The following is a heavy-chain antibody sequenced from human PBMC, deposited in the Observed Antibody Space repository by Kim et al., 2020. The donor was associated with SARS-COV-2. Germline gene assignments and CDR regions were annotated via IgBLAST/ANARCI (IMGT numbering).Heavy chain of an antibody. D-gene: IGHD2-2*01. J-gene: IGHJ4*01. Sequence: ASVKVSCKASGYTFSNSGIGWVRQAPGQGLEWVGWISGYNGNTNYAQKLQGRVTMTTDTSTSTAYMELRSLRSDDTAVYYCAKVNPKELGYCTSSSCYSFDYWGQEPWSSSPQ. V-gene: IGHV1-18*01. CDR2: ISGYNGNT. CDR1: GYTFSNSG. CDR3: AKVNPKELGYCTSSSCYSFDY.